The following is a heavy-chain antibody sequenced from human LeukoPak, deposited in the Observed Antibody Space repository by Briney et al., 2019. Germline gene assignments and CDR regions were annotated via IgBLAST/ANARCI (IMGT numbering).Heavy chain of an antibody. Sequence: GASVKVSCKASGYTFTGYFMHWVRQAPGQGLEWMGWINPNSGGTNYAQKFQGRVTMTRDTSISTAHMELSSLRSDDTAVYYCARGGIQLWFLVDYWGQGTLVTVSS. CDR3: ARGGIQLWFLVDY. D-gene: IGHD5-18*01. CDR1: GYTFTGYF. V-gene: IGHV1-2*02. J-gene: IGHJ4*02. CDR2: INPNSGGT.